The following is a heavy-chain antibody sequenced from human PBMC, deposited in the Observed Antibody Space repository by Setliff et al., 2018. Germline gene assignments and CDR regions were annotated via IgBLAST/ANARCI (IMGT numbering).Heavy chain of an antibody. Sequence: RASVKVSCKASGDTLSSHVITGVRQAPGQGFEWMGGIIPLLGIPNYAQKFQGRVTINADKSTNTVYMEVSSLRSEDTAVYYCARDLRTGTTVFYYYYYMDVWGNGTTVTVSS. J-gene: IGHJ6*03. CDR1: GDTLSSHV. V-gene: IGHV1-69*10. CDR3: ARDLRTGTTVFYYYYYMDV. D-gene: IGHD1-7*01. CDR2: IIPLLGIP.